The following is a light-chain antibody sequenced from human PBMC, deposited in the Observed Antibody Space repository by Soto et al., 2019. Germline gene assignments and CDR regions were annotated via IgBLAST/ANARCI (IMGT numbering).Light chain of an antibody. J-gene: IGLJ7*01. CDR2: DVN. CDR3: NSYTTSSTLL. CDR1: SSDVGSYKY. Sequence: QSALTQPASVSGSPGQSIIISCTGSSSDVGSYKYVSWYQQHPGKAPKLMIYDVNHRPSGVSNRFSGSKSGNTASLTISGLQAEDEADYYCNSYTTSSTLLFGGGTQLTVL. V-gene: IGLV2-14*03.